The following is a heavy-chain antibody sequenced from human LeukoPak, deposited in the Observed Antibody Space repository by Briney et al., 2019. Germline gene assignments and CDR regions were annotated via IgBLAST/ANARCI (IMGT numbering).Heavy chain of an antibody. CDR3: ARTSQGAFDI. Sequence: PSETLPLTCTVSGDSISSSNYYWGWIRQPPGKGLEWIGGISYSGTTYYNPSLKSRVTISIDTSKNQFSLKLSSVTAADTAVYYCARTSQGAFDIWGQGTMVTVSS. V-gene: IGHV4-39*01. J-gene: IGHJ3*02. CDR2: ISYSGTT. CDR1: GDSISSSNYY.